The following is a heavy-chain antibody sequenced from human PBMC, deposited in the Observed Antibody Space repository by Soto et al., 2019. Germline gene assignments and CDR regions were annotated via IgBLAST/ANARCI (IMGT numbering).Heavy chain of an antibody. J-gene: IGHJ4*02. Sequence: QVQLQESGPGLVKPSETLSLTCTVAGDSMTKYYWSWIRQPAGKGLEWIGRIYTSGSTNYNPSLKSRATMSIDTSNTHFSLKLKSVTAAATAVYYCAMTVGAAYYFDFWGQGALVTVSS. CDR2: IYTSGST. V-gene: IGHV4-4*07. CDR3: AMTVGAAYYFDF. D-gene: IGHD1-26*01. CDR1: GDSMTKYY.